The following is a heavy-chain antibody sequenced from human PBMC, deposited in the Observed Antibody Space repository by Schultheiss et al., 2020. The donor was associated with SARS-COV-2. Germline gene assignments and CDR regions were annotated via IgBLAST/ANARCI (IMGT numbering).Heavy chain of an antibody. J-gene: IGHJ2*01. CDR3: ARDRTYYYAFDL. CDR1: GFTFSSYA. Sequence: SCAASGFTFSSYAMSWVRQAPGKGLEWVSAISGSGGSTYYADSVKGRFTISRDNAKNSLYLQMNSLRAEDTAVYYCARDRTYYYAFDLWGRGTLVTVSS. D-gene: IGHD3-10*01. CDR2: ISGSGGST. V-gene: IGHV3-23*01.